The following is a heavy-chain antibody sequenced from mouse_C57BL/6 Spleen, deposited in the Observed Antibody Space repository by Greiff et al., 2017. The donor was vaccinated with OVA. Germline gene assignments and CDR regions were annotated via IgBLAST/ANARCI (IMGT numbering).Heavy chain of an antibody. D-gene: IGHD2-3*01. CDR1: GYTFTSYW. J-gene: IGHJ4*01. V-gene: IGHV1-55*01. Sequence: VQLQQPGAELVKPGASVKMSCKASGYTFTSYWITWVKQRPGQGLEWIGDIYPGSGSTNYNEKFKSKATLTVDTSSSTAYMQVSSLTSEDSAVYYCARGVDGYYAMDYWGQGTSVTVSS. CDR2: IYPGSGST. CDR3: ARGVDGYYAMDY.